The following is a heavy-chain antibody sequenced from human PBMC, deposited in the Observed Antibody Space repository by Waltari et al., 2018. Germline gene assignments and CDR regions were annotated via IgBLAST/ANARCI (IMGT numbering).Heavy chain of an antibody. V-gene: IGHV1-2*06. CDR3: ARGDGYTDNWLDP. J-gene: IGHJ5*02. CDR1: CHPFTGYY. Sequence: QVQLVQSGAEVKQPRASVKVTCKASCHPFTGYYKPWVRQAPGQGLEWRGRINPKRGGTNYAEKFQGRVTMTRDTSISTAYMELRRLRSDDTAVYYCARGDGYTDNWLDPWGQGTLVTVSS. CDR2: INPKRGGT. D-gene: IGHD5-12*01.